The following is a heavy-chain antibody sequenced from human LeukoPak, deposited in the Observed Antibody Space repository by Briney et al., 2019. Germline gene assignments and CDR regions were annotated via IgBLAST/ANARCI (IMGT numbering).Heavy chain of an antibody. D-gene: IGHD6-19*01. J-gene: IGHJ4*02. CDR1: GYSISSGYY. CDR2: IYYSGST. CDR3: ARVSSGWYGYYFDY. V-gene: IGHV4-61*01. Sequence: SETLSLTCAVSGYSISSGYYWGWIRQPPGKGLEWIGYIYYSGSTNYNPSLKSRVTISVDTSKNQFSLKLSSVTAADTAVYYCARVSSGWYGYYFDYWGQGTLVTVSS.